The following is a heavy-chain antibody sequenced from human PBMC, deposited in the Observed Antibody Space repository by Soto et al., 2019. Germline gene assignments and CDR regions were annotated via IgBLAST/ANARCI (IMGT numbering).Heavy chain of an antibody. CDR2: IYYSGST. V-gene: IGHV4-30-4*01. CDR3: AGLQSMRLSGLDP. J-gene: IGHJ5*02. CDR1: GGSISSGDYY. Sequence: PSETLSLTCTVSGGSISSGDYYWSWICQPPGKGLEWIGYIYYSGSTYYNPSLKSRVTISVDTSKNQFSLKLSSVTAADTAVYYCAGLQSMRLSGLDPWGQGTLVTVSS. D-gene: IGHD3-16*02.